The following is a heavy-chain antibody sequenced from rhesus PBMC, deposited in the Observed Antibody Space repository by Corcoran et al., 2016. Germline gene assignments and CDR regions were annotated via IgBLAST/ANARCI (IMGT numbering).Heavy chain of an antibody. CDR1: GYSFTSYW. D-gene: IGHD6-25*01. Sequence: EVQLVQSGAEVKRPGESLKISCKTSGYSFTSYWISWVRQMPGKGLECMGAIDPSDSFNRYNPSFQGQVTISADKSISTAYLQWSRLKASDTATYYCAKGGIAAAGSYFDYWGQGVLVTVSS. CDR2: IDPSDSFN. J-gene: IGHJ4*01. CDR3: AKGGIAAAGSYFDY. V-gene: IGHV5-20*01.